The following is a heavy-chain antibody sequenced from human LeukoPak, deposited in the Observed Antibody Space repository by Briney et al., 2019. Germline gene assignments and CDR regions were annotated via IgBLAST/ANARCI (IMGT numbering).Heavy chain of an antibody. Sequence: ASVKVSCKASGGTFSSYAISWVRQAPGQGLEWMGRIIPIFGKANYAQKFQGRVTITTDESTSTAYMELSSLRSEDMAVYYCATPPLYYYDSSGYLFQHWGQGTLVTVSS. CDR2: IIPIFGKA. CDR1: GGTFSSYA. J-gene: IGHJ1*01. D-gene: IGHD3-22*01. V-gene: IGHV1-69*05. CDR3: ATPPLYYYDSSGYLFQH.